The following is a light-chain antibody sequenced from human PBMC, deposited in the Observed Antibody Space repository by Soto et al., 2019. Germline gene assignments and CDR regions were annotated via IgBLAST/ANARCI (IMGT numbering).Light chain of an antibody. J-gene: IGKJ4*01. Sequence: EIVMTQSPATLSLSPGERATLSCRASQSVSSNLAWYQQKPGQAPRRLIYGASTRATGIPARFSGSGSGTEFTLTISSLQSEDFAVYYCQQYNNWLPLTFGGGTKVDIK. CDR1: QSVSSN. V-gene: IGKV3-15*01. CDR3: QQYNNWLPLT. CDR2: GAS.